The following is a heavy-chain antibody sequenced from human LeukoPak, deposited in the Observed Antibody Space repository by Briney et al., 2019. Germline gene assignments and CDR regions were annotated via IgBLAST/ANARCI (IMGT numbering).Heavy chain of an antibody. CDR3: ARDSYYDSSGYGY. V-gene: IGHV1-18*01. CDR1: GYTFTSYG. CDR2: ISAYNGNT. J-gene: IGHJ4*02. D-gene: IGHD3-22*01. Sequence: ASVKVCWKASGYTFTSYGISWVRQAPGQGLEWMGWISAYNGNTNYAQKLQGRVTMTTDTSTSTAYMELTSLRSDDTAVYYCARDSYYDSSGYGYWGRGTLVTVSS.